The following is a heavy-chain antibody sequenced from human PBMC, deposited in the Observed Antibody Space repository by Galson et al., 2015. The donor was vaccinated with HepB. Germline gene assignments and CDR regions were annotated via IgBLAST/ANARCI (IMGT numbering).Heavy chain of an antibody. V-gene: IGHV3-64D*06. J-gene: IGHJ6*02. Sequence: SLRLSCAASGFTFSSYAMHWVRQAPGKGLEYVSAISSNGGSTYYADSVKGRFTISRDNSKNTLYLQMSSLRAEDTAVYYCVKILSVTEHYWYGMDVWGQGATVTVSS. CDR2: ISSNGGST. D-gene: IGHD2-21*02. CDR3: VKILSVTEHYWYGMDV. CDR1: GFTFSSYA.